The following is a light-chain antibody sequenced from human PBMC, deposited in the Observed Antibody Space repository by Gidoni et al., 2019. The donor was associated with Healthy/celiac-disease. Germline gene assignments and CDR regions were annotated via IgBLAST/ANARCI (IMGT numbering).Light chain of an antibody. CDR2: EVS. V-gene: IGLV2-8*01. CDR3: SSYAGSNNYV. Sequence: QSALTQPPSASGSPGQSVTLSCTGTSSDVGGYNYVSWYQQHPGKAPKLMIYEVSKRPSGVPDRFSGSKSGNTASLTVSGLQAEDEADYYCSSYAGSNNYVFGTGPKVTVL. J-gene: IGLJ1*01. CDR1: SSDVGGYNY.